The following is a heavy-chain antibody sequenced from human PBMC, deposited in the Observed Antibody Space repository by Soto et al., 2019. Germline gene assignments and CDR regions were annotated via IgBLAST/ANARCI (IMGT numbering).Heavy chain of an antibody. Sequence: ASVKVSCKASGCTFTSYGISWVRQAPGQGLEWMGWISAYNGNTNYAQKLQGRVTMTTDTSTSTAYMELRSLRSDDTAVYYCARGAYYDFWSGYHSNNWFDPWGQGTLVTVSS. CDR3: ARGAYYDFWSGYHSNNWFDP. CDR2: ISAYNGNT. J-gene: IGHJ5*02. CDR1: GCTFTSYG. V-gene: IGHV1-18*04. D-gene: IGHD3-3*01.